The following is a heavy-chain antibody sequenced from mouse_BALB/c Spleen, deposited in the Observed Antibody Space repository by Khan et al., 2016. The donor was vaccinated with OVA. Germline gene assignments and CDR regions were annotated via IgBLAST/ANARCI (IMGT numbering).Heavy chain of an antibody. D-gene: IGHD2-4*01. J-gene: IGHJ3*01. CDR2: ISYSGST. V-gene: IGHV3-2*02. Sequence: VQLKESGPGLVKPSQSLSLTCTVTGYSITSDYAWNWIRQFPGNKLEWMGYISYSGSTSYNPSLKSRISITRDTSKNQFFLQLNSVTTEDTATYYCARKDYYDYDPFPYWGQGTLVTVSA. CDR1: GYSITSDYA. CDR3: ARKDYYDYDPFPY.